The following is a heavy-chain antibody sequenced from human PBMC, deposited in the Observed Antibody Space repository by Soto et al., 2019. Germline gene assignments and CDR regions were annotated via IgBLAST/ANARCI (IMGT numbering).Heavy chain of an antibody. Sequence: SETLSLTWVVSGGCFSDYKWTWIRQSPEKGLEWIGEIRHNGDTNSKPSLRSRLTMSLDTSKNQFSLHLSSVTSADTAVYFCAGGPDYGDYDDWGQGTLVTVSS. D-gene: IGHD4-17*01. CDR3: AGGPDYGDYDD. J-gene: IGHJ4*02. V-gene: IGHV4-34*01. CDR2: IRHNGDT. CDR1: GGCFSDYK.